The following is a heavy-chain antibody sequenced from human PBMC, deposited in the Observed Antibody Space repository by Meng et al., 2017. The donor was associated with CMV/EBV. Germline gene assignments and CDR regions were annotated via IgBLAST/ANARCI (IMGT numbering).Heavy chain of an antibody. CDR2: IIPILGIA. V-gene: IGHV1-69*10. J-gene: IGHJ5*02. Sequence: SVKVSCKASGGTFSSYAISWVRQAPGQGLEWMGGIIPILGIANYAQKFQGRVTITADKSTSTAYMELSSLRSEDTAVYYCARFQLPGPHNWFDPRGQGTLVTVSS. D-gene: IGHD2-2*01. CDR3: ARFQLPGPHNWFDP. CDR1: GGTFSSYA.